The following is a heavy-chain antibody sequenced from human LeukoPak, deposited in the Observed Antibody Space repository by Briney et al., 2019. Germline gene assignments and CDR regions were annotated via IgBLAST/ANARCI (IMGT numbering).Heavy chain of an antibody. CDR1: GYTFTGYH. CDR2: INPNSGDT. D-gene: IGHD2-2*01. J-gene: IGHJ4*02. CDR3: ARGYCSSTSCLFDY. V-gene: IGHV1-2*06. Sequence: ASVKVSCKASGYTFTGYHMHWVRQAPGQGLEWMGRINPNSGDTNYAQKFQGRVTMTRDTSISTAYMELSRLRSDGTAVYYCARGYCSSTSCLFDYWGQGTLVTVSS.